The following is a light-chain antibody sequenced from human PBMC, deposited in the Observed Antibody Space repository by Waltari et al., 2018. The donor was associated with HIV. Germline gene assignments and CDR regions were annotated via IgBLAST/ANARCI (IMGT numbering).Light chain of an antibody. J-gene: IGKJ1*01. CDR3: QQYGVSPRT. CDR2: GAS. Sequence: EIVLTQSPGTLSLSPGERATLSCRASQTIYSSYLSWYQQKAGQAPRLLIYGASNRATGIPDRFSGSGSGTDFTLIISRLDPEDFAVYYCQQYGVSPRTFGQGTKVEI. CDR1: QTIYSSY. V-gene: IGKV3-20*01.